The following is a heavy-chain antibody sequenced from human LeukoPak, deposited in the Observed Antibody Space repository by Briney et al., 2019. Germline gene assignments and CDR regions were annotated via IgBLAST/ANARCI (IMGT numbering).Heavy chain of an antibody. CDR3: ARRHGGMAARGWFDP. V-gene: IGHV1-69*05. D-gene: IGHD6-6*01. Sequence: SVKVSCKASGGTFSSYAISWVRQAPGQGLEWMGGIIPIFGTANYAQKFQGRVTITTDESTSTAYMELSSLRSEDTAVYYCARRHGGMAARGWFDPWGQGTLVTVSS. CDR1: GGTFSSYA. J-gene: IGHJ5*02. CDR2: IIPIFGTA.